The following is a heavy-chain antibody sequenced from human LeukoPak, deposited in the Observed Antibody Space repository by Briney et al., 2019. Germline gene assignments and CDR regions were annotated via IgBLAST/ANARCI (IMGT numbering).Heavy chain of an antibody. Sequence: SVKVSCKASGGTFSSYTISWVRQAPGQGLEWMGRIIPILGIANYAQKFQGRATITADKSTSTAYMELSSLRSEDTAVHYCARDGRRRGYSYGYGFHYYYYGMDVWGQGTTVTVSS. CDR1: GGTFSSYT. CDR2: IIPILGIA. V-gene: IGHV1-69*04. J-gene: IGHJ6*02. CDR3: ARDGRRRGYSYGYGFHYYYYGMDV. D-gene: IGHD5-18*01.